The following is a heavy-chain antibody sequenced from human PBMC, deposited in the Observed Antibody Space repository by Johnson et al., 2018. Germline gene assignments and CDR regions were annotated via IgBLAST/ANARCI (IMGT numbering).Heavy chain of an antibody. D-gene: IGHD3-3*01. J-gene: IGHJ6*03. CDR1: GGSISSYY. Sequence: QVQLQESGPGLVKPSETLSLTCTVSGGSISSYYWSWIRQPPGKGLEWIGYIYYSGSTNYNPSLKSRVTISVDTSKNQFSLKLSSVTAADTAVYYCAGGGPYYDCWSGGTYYYYMDVWGKGTTVTVSS. CDR3: AGGGPYYDCWSGGTYYYYMDV. CDR2: IYYSGST. V-gene: IGHV4-59*01.